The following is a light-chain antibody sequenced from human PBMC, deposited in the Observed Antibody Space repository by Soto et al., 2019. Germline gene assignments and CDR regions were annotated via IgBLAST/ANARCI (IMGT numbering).Light chain of an antibody. CDR3: QQDYDWLQA. Sequence: GNNLCPATLSVSPGDGATFSCRASQSVGSNLSWCQQKTARAPRLLIDGGSTRGTGTPARFIGRGSGTEVSLTISSVQSEDFAVLYLQQDYDWLQAFGQGTKVDI. V-gene: IGKV3-15*01. CDR2: GGS. J-gene: IGKJ1*01. CDR1: QSVGSN.